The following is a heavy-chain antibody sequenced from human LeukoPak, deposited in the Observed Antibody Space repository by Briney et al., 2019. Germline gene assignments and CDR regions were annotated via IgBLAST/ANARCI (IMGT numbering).Heavy chain of an antibody. V-gene: IGHV1-46*01. CDR2: INPSGGST. D-gene: IGHD6-19*01. CDR1: GYTFTSYY. CDR3: ARVIGSGWYSKALDAFDI. Sequence: ASVKASCKASGYTFTSYYMHWVRQAPGQGLEWMGIINPSGGSTSYAQKFQGRVTMTRDMSTSTVYMELSSLRSEDTAVYYCARVIGSGWYSKALDAFDIWGQGTMVTVSS. J-gene: IGHJ3*02.